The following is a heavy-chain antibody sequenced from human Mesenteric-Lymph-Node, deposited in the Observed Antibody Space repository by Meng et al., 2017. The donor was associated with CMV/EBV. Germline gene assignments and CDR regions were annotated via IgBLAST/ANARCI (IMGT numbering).Heavy chain of an antibody. J-gene: IGHJ4*02. CDR1: GGSFSGYY. D-gene: IGHD3-3*01. Sequence: SETLSLTCAVYGGSFSGYYWSWIRQPPGKGLEWIGEINHSGSTNYNPSLKSRVTISVDTSKNQFSLKLSSVTAADTAVYYCARMRFLEWSHYFDYWGQGTLVTVSS. V-gene: IGHV4-34*01. CDR3: ARMRFLEWSHYFDY. CDR2: INHSGST.